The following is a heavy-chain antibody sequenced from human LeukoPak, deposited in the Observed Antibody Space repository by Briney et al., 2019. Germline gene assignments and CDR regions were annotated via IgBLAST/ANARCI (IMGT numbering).Heavy chain of an antibody. CDR1: GFTFSNYW. J-gene: IGHJ4*02. CDR3: ARVGYCSSSSCYV. V-gene: IGHV3-74*01. CDR2: INSDGSST. D-gene: IGHD2-2*03. Sequence: GGSLRLSCAASGFTFSNYWIHWVRQAPGKGRVWVSGINSDGSSTSYADSVKGRFTISRDNAKNTLYLQMNSLRAEDTAVYYCARVGYCSSSSCYVWGQGTLVTVSS.